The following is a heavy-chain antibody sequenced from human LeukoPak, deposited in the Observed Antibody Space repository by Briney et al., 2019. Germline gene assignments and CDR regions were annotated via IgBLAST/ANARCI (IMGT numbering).Heavy chain of an antibody. CDR2: IYYSGRT. D-gene: IGHD6-19*01. Sequence: SETLSLTCTVSGGSVGSGGFYWSWSRQPPGKGLEWIANIYYSGRTNYIPSLKSRVTISVDTSKNQFSLKLSSVTAADTAVYYCARDRLYSYYDMDVWGQGTTVTVSS. J-gene: IGHJ6*02. CDR3: ARDRLYSYYDMDV. CDR1: GGSVGSGGFY. V-gene: IGHV4-61*08.